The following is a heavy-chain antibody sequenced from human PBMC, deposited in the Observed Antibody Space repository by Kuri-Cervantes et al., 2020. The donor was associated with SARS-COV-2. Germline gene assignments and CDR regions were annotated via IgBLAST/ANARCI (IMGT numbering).Heavy chain of an antibody. CDR3: ARSGLRGNDYGMDV. CDR1: GYTFTYRY. J-gene: IGHJ6*02. V-gene: IGHV1-45*02. D-gene: IGHD3/OR15-3a*01. Sequence: SVKVSCKTSGYTFTYRYLHWVRQAPGQALEWMGWITVYNGNTKYAQKFQDRVTISRDTSMSTVYMELSNLKSEDTALYYCARSGLRGNDYGMDVWGQGNTVTVSS. CDR2: ITVYNGNT.